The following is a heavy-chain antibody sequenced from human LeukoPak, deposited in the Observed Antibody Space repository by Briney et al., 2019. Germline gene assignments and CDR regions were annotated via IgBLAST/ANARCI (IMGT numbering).Heavy chain of an antibody. CDR2: INPNSGGT. CDR1: GYTFTGYY. V-gene: IGHV1-2*02. J-gene: IGHJ6*03. Sequence: ASVKVSCKASGYTFTGYYMHWVRQAPGQGLEWMGWINPNSGGTNYAQKLQGRVTMTTDTSTSTAYMELRSLRSDDTAVYYCARVYGDYGPYYYYYMDVWGKGTTVTVSS. D-gene: IGHD4-17*01. CDR3: ARVYGDYGPYYYYYMDV.